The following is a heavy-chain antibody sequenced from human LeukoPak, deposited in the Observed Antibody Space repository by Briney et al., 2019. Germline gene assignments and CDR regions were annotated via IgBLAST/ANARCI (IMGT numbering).Heavy chain of an antibody. CDR2: IKDDGSAQ. V-gene: IGHV3-7*01. CDR3: ARHIVGEQNFDY. Sequence: GGSLRLSCAASGFTFGAYWMSWFRQAPGKGPEWVASIKDDGSAQFYVDSLEGRFTISRDNAKNTLYLQMGTMRVEDTAAYYCARHIVGEQNFDYWSQGTLVTVSS. J-gene: IGHJ4*02. D-gene: IGHD3-16*02. CDR1: GFTFGAYW.